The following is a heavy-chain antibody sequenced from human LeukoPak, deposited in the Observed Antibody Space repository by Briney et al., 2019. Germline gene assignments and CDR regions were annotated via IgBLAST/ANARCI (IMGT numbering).Heavy chain of an antibody. J-gene: IGHJ4*02. D-gene: IGHD7-27*01. CDR3: ARGPPNWGMVGY. CDR1: GYTFPSYF. Sequence: ASVKVSCKASGYTFPSYFMHWVRQAPGQGLEWMGIINPTGGSTTYAQKFQGRVTMTRDTSTSTVYMELSSLTFEDTAVYYCARGPPNWGMVGYWGQGTLVTVSS. V-gene: IGHV1-46*01. CDR2: INPTGGST.